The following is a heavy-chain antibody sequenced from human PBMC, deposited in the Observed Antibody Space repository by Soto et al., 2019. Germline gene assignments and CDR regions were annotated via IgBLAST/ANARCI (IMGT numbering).Heavy chain of an antibody. J-gene: IGHJ6*02. CDR3: AREDTAMVTGDYYYCGMDV. Sequence: EVQLVESGGGLVQPGGSLRLSCAASGFTFSSYWMSWVRQAPGKGLEWVANIKQDGSEKYYVDSVKGRFTISRDNAKNSLYLQMNSLRAEDTAVYYCAREDTAMVTGDYYYCGMDVWGQGTTVTVSS. CDR1: GFTFSSYW. CDR2: IKQDGSEK. V-gene: IGHV3-7*05. D-gene: IGHD5-18*01.